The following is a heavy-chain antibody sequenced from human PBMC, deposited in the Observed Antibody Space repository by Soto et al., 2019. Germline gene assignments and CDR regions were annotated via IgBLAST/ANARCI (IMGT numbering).Heavy chain of an antibody. CDR3: AGSPPYGHYGMDV. V-gene: IGHV3-72*01. Sequence: EVQLVESGGGLVQPGGSLRLSCAASGFTFSDHYMDWVRQAPGKGLEWVGRTRNKANSYTTEYAASVKGRFTISRDDSKTSLYLQMTSLKTGDTPVYYGAGSPPYGHYGMDVWGQGTTVTVSS. J-gene: IGHJ6*02. CDR2: TRNKANSYTT. D-gene: IGHD4-17*01. CDR1: GFTFSDHY.